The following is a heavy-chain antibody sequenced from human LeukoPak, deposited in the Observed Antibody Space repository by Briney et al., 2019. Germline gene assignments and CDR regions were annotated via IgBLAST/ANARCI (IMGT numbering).Heavy chain of an antibody. J-gene: IGHJ6*04. D-gene: IGHD6-19*01. V-gene: IGHV3-48*03. CDR3: ARLAVAGNGHI. CDR2: ISSSGSTI. Sequence: GGSLRLSCAASGFTFSSYEMNWVRQAPGKGLEWVSYISSSGSTIYYADSVKGRFTISRDNAKNSLYLQMNSLRAEDTAVYYCARLAVAGNGHIWGKGTTVTISS. CDR1: GFTFSSYE.